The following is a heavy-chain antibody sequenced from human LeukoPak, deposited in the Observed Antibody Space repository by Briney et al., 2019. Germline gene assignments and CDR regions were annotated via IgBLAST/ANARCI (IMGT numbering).Heavy chain of an antibody. D-gene: IGHD1-26*01. J-gene: IGHJ5*02. Sequence: GGSLRLSCAASGVTFSSYAMSWVRQAPGKGLEWVSAIGGSGGSTYYADSVKGRFTISRDNSKNTLYLQMNSLRAEDTAVYYCAKDGSGIVGATNWFDPWGQGTLVTVSS. CDR2: IGGSGGST. V-gene: IGHV3-23*01. CDR1: GVTFSSYA. CDR3: AKDGSGIVGATNWFDP.